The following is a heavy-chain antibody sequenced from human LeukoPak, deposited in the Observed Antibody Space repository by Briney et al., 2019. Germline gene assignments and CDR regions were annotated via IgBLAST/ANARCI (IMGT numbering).Heavy chain of an antibody. V-gene: IGHV1-46*01. Sequence: YXHWVRQAPGXXLEWMGIINPSGGSTSYAQKFQGRVTMTRDTSTSTVYMELSSLRSEDTAVYYCARDWEQQLIPYHWGQGTLVTVSS. D-gene: IGHD6-13*01. CDR3: ARDWEQQLIPYH. CDR1: Y. J-gene: IGHJ4*02. CDR2: INPSGGST.